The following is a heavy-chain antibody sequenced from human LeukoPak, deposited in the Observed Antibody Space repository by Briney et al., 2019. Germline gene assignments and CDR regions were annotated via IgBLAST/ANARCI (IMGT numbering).Heavy chain of an antibody. D-gene: IGHD3-10*01. CDR1: GGSFSAYY. Sequence: SETLSLTCAVYGGSFSAYYWTWIRQPPGKGLEWIGEINHRGRTNYNTSLRSRVTMSVDTSRNKFSLQLSSVTAADTAVYYCARLSEGTDYWGHGTLVTVSS. J-gene: IGHJ4*01. V-gene: IGHV4-34*01. CDR2: INHRGRT. CDR3: ARLSEGTDY.